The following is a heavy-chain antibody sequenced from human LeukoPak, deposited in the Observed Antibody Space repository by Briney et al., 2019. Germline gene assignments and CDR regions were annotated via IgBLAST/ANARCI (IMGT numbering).Heavy chain of an antibody. CDR1: GGSISSYY. D-gene: IGHD2-15*01. V-gene: IGHV4-4*07. CDR2: IYTSGST. J-gene: IGHJ3*02. CDR3: ARDRAQYCSGGSCYRADAFDI. Sequence: KTSETLSLTRTVSGGSISSYYWSWIRQPAGKGLEWIGRIYTSGSTNYNPSLKSRVTMSVDTSKNQFSLKLSSVTAADTAVYYCARDRAQYCSGGSCYRADAFDIWGQGTMVTVSS.